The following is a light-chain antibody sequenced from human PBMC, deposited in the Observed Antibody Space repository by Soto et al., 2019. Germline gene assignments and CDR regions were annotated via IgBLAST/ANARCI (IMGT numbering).Light chain of an antibody. CDR2: GNT. V-gene: IGLV1-44*01. CDR3: QSYDSSLSGSV. J-gene: IGLJ3*02. CDR1: NSNIGGNP. Sequence: QAVVTQPPSASGTPGQRVTISCSGTNSNIGGNPVNWFQQFPGTAPKLLIYGNTLRPSGVPDRFSASKFGTSASLAISGLQSEDEADYYCQSYDSSLSGSVFGGGTKLTVL.